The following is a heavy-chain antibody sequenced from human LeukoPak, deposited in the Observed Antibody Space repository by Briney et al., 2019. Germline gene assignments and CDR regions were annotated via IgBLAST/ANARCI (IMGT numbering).Heavy chain of an antibody. V-gene: IGHV1-3*01. Sequence: ASVKVSCKASGYTFTGYYMHWVRQAPGQGLEWMGWINAGNGNTQYSQKFQGRVTITRDTSASTAYMEVSYLRSEDSAVYYCVRDQKITFGGVIGPSVGLDVWGQGTMVTVSS. D-gene: IGHD3-16*02. CDR3: VRDQKITFGGVIGPSVGLDV. CDR1: GYTFTGYY. J-gene: IGHJ6*02. CDR2: INAGNGNT.